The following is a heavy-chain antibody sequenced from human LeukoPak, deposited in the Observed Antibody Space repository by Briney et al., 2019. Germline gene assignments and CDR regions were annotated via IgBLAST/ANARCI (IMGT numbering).Heavy chain of an antibody. CDR1: GFTFSSYA. V-gene: IGHV3-23*01. CDR2: ICKSGGST. J-gene: IGHJ4*02. Sequence: GGSLRLSCAGSGFTFSSYAMSWLRQAAGRGLEWVSAICKSGGSTYYADSVRGRFTISRDNSKNSLYLQMNSLRAEDTSVYYCARSEYDILTGYYGQTYYFDYWGQGTLVTVSS. D-gene: IGHD3-9*01. CDR3: ARSEYDILTGYYGQTYYFDY.